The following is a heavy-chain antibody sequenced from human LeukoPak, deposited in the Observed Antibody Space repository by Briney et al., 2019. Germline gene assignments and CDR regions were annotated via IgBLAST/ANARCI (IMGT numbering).Heavy chain of an antibody. CDR3: ASGGAGSYSDYYYYYGMDV. Sequence: SQTLSLTCAISGDSVSSNSAAWNWIRQSPSRGLEWLGRTYYRSKWYNDYAVSVKSRITINPDTSKNQFSLQLNSVTPEDTAVYYGASGGAGSYSDYYYYYGMDVWGQGTTVTVSS. CDR1: GDSVSSNSAA. V-gene: IGHV6-1*01. J-gene: IGHJ6*02. CDR2: TYYRSKWYN. D-gene: IGHD3-10*01.